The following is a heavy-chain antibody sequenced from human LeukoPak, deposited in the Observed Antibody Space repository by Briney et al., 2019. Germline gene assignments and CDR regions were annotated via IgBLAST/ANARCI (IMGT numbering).Heavy chain of an antibody. D-gene: IGHD5-18*01. V-gene: IGHV3-21*01. Sequence: GGSLRLSCAASGFTFSSYSMNWVRQAPGKGLEWVSSISSSSSYIYYADSVKGRFTISRDNAKNSLYLQMNSLRAEDTAVYYCASSSIRRPTAMVDWFDPWGQGTLVTVSS. CDR2: ISSSSSYI. CDR3: ASSSIRRPTAMVDWFDP. J-gene: IGHJ5*02. CDR1: GFTFSSYS.